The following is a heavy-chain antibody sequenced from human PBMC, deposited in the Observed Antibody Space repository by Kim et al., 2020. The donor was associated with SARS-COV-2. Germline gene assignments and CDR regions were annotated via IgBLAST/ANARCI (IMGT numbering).Heavy chain of an antibody. CDR1: GGSFSGYY. D-gene: IGHD6-19*01. CDR2: INHSGST. CDR3: ARGVEQWLVRGPPYFDY. Sequence: SETLSPTCAVYGGSFSGYYWSWIRQPPGKGLEWIGEINHSGSTNYNPSLKSRVTISVDTSKNQFSLKLSSVTAADTAVYYCARGVEQWLVRGPPYFDYWGQGTLVTVSS. V-gene: IGHV4-34*01. J-gene: IGHJ4*02.